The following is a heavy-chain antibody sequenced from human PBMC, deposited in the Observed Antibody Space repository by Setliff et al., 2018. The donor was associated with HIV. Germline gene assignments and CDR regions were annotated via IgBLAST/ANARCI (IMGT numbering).Heavy chain of an antibody. D-gene: IGHD3-3*02. Sequence: PGGSLRLSCAASGFTFSNYWMNWVRQAPGKGLEWISFIGGHGSIIHYADSVKGRFTISRDNAKNSLYLQMDSLRVEDTTVYYCTRKLAPGHGMDVWGQGTTVTVSS. J-gene: IGHJ6*02. CDR3: TRKLAPGHGMDV. CDR2: IGGHGSII. CDR1: GFTFSNYW. V-gene: IGHV3-48*01.